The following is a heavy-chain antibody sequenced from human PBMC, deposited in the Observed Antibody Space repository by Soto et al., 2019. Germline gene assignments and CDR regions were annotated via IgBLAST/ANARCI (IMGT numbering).Heavy chain of an antibody. Sequence: PGGSLRLSCAASGFAFSSYGMHWVRQAPGKGLEWVAVIWYDGSNKYYADSVKGRFTISRDNSKNTLYLQMNSLRAEDTAVYYCAREPAWERPLHAFDIWGQGTMVTVSS. V-gene: IGHV3-33*01. D-gene: IGHD1-26*01. CDR2: IWYDGSNK. CDR3: AREPAWERPLHAFDI. J-gene: IGHJ3*02. CDR1: GFAFSSYG.